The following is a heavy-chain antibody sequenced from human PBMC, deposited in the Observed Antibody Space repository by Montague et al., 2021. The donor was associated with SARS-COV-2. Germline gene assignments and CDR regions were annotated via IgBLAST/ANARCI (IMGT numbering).Heavy chain of an antibody. CDR2: IYYSGST. D-gene: IGHD1-7*01. Sequence: SETLSLTCTVSGSSVGSSHYYWAWIRQPPGKGLEWIGPIYYSGSTXYKPSPRSRVTIDVDASTNQLSLKPHSVTAADTAVYFCARGLYNWNYEHWFDTWGQGTLVTVSS. CDR3: ARGLYNWNYEHWFDT. V-gene: IGHV4-39*01. CDR1: GSSVGSSHYY. J-gene: IGHJ5*02.